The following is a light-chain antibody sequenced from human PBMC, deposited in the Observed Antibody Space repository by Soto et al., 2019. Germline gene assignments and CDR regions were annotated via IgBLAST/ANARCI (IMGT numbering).Light chain of an antibody. J-gene: IGLJ2*01. CDR3: ATWDDSLNGLI. CDR1: SSNIKTNG. Sequence: QSVLTQPPSASGTPGQRVTISCSGGSSNIKTNGVSWYQQVPGAAPKLLIYSNNQRPSGAPDRFTGSKSGTSASLAIAGLQSEGEATYHCATWDDSLNGLIFGGGTKLTVL. CDR2: SNN. V-gene: IGLV1-44*01.